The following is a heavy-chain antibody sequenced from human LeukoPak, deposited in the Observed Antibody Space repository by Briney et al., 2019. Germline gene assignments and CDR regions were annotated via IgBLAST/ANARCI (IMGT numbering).Heavy chain of an antibody. CDR2: IYYSGST. D-gene: IGHD4-23*01. J-gene: IGHJ3*02. V-gene: IGHV4-39*01. Sequence: SETLSLTCTVSGGSISSSSYYWGWIRQPPGKGLEWIGSIYYSGSTYYNPSLKSRVTISVDTTKNQFSLKLSSVTAADTAVYYCARPLTTVVPDAFDIWGQGTMVTVS. CDR1: GGSISSSSYY. CDR3: ARPLTTVVPDAFDI.